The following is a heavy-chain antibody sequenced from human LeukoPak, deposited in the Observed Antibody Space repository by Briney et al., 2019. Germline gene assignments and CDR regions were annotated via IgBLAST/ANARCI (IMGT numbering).Heavy chain of an antibody. CDR1: GGSISRYY. CDR2: IYYSGST. CDR3: ARGVATGTLRFDP. J-gene: IGHJ5*02. Sequence: ETLSLTCTGSGGSISRYYWNWIRQPPGKGLEWIGYIYYSGSTNYNPSLKSRGTISVDTSKNQFSLKLSSVTAADTDVYYCARGVATGTLRFDPWGQGTLVTVSS. V-gene: IGHV4-59*01. D-gene: IGHD1-14*01.